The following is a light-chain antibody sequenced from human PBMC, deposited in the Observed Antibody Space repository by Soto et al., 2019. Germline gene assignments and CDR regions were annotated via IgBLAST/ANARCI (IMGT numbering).Light chain of an antibody. J-gene: IGKJ1*01. V-gene: IGKV1-5*01. Sequence: DIQMTQSPSSLSASVGDRVTIACRASQSISYWLAWYQQKPGKAPKLLMYDASSLDTGVPTRFSGSGSGTEFTLTISSLQPDDFATYYCQQYNTYSWTFGPGTKVDIK. CDR2: DAS. CDR3: QQYNTYSWT. CDR1: QSISYW.